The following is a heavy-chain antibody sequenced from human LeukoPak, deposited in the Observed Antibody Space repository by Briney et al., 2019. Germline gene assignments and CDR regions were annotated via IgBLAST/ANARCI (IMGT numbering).Heavy chain of an antibody. CDR3: AGDYSSSWLSFDY. CDR1: GLTFSSHS. D-gene: IGHD6-13*01. J-gene: IGHJ4*02. V-gene: IGHV3-21*01. CDR2: ISSSSSYI. Sequence: GRTLRLFCAASGLTFSSHSMNWVRQAPGKGLEWVSSISSSSSYIYYADSVKGRFTISRHNAKNSLYLQMNSLRAEDTAVYYCAGDYSSSWLSFDYWGQGTLVTVSS.